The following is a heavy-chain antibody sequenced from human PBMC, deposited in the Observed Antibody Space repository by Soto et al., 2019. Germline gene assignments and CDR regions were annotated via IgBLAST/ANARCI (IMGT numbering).Heavy chain of an antibody. D-gene: IGHD2-15*01. V-gene: IGHV4-4*02. J-gene: IGHJ4*02. CDR3: ARLPGYCSGDSCRIDY. CDR2: IYHSGSA. CDR1: GQKIKSNVW. Sequence: TSETLSLTSIVSGQKIKSNVWWAWVRQSPGKDLEWIGEIYHSGSAIYTPSLKNRVTLSLDESKNEFSLNMDSVTAADTAVYFCARLPGYCSGDSCRIDYWGQGTLVTVSS.